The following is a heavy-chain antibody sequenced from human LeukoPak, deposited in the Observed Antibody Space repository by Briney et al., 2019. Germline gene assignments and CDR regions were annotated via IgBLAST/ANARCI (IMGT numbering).Heavy chain of an antibody. CDR2: IWVDGSSK. D-gene: IGHD3-10*01. CDR3: SKDTIGSGSYYLFDP. CDR1: GFTFSSYG. V-gene: IGHV3-33*06. Sequence: GGSLRLSCVASGFTFSSYGMHWVRQAPGKGLEWVAVIWVDGSSKYYADSVKGRFSISRYNFRNALYLQMDSLRAEDTAVYFCSKDTIGSGSYYLFDPWGQGTLVTVSS. J-gene: IGHJ5*02.